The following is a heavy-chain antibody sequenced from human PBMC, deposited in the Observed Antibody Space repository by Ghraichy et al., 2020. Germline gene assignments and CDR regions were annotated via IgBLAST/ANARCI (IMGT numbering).Heavy chain of an antibody. CDR2: ISSSGSTI. CDR1: GFTFSDYY. J-gene: IGHJ4*02. V-gene: IGHV3-11*01. CDR3: ASSTYYYDSSGYYYQYFDY. D-gene: IGHD3-22*01. Sequence: GGSLRLSCAASGFTFSDYYMSWIRQAPGKGLEWVSYISSSGSTIYYADSVKGRFTISRDNAKNSLYLQMNSLRAEDTAVYYCASSTYYYDSSGYYYQYFDYWGQGTLVTVSS.